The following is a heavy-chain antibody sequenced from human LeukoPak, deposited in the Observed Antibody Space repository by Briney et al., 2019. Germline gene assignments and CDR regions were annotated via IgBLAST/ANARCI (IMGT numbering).Heavy chain of an antibody. CDR2: INAGNGNT. CDR3: ARSYYYDSSGYYDNESLDY. CDR1: GYTFTSYA. V-gene: IGHV1-3*01. D-gene: IGHD3-22*01. Sequence: ASVKVSCKASGYTFTSYAMHWVRQAPGRRLEWMGWINAGNGNTKYSQKFQGRVTITRDTSASTAYMELSSLRSEDTAVYYCARSYYYDSSGYYDNESLDYWGQGTLVTVSS. J-gene: IGHJ4*02.